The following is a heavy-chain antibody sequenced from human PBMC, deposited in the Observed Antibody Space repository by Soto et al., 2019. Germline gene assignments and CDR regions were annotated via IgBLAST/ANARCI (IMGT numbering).Heavy chain of an antibody. D-gene: IGHD3-9*01. Sequence: EVQLLESGGGFVQTGESLRLSCAASGITFSLSAMSWVRQAPGRGLDWVSSLSGGGSTTDYADSVKGRFTISRDNSKNTVHLQMNSLRAEDTAVYYCANGPEYDILTGCDYWGQGALVTVSS. CDR3: ANGPEYDILTGCDY. V-gene: IGHV3-23*01. CDR1: GITFSLSA. CDR2: LSGGGSTT. J-gene: IGHJ4*02.